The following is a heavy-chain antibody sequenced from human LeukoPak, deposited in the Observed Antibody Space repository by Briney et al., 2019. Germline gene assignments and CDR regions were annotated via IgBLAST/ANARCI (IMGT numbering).Heavy chain of an antibody. Sequence: SETLSLTCAVSGGSISSSNWWSWVRQPPGKGLEWIGEIYHSGSTNYNPSLKSRVTISVDKSKNQFSLKLTSVTAADTAVYYCARGDSGSFSQFDCWGQGTLVTVSS. CDR2: IYHSGST. CDR3: ARGDSGSFSQFDC. J-gene: IGHJ4*02. CDR1: GGSISSSNW. V-gene: IGHV4-4*02. D-gene: IGHD1-26*01.